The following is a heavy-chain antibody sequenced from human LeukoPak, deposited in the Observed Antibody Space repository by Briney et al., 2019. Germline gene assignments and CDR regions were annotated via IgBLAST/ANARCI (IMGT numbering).Heavy chain of an antibody. V-gene: IGHV3-30*18. CDR2: VSYDGSNK. CDR1: AFIFSGHW. CDR3: AKSPHKDYYDNSAYYASDAFDI. D-gene: IGHD3-22*01. Sequence: GGSLRLSCEASAFIFSGHWLNWVRQAPGKGLEWVAVVSYDGSNKYYADSVKGRFTISRDNSKSTLYLQMNSLRAEDTAVYYCAKSPHKDYYDNSAYYASDAFDIWGQGTMVTVSS. J-gene: IGHJ3*02.